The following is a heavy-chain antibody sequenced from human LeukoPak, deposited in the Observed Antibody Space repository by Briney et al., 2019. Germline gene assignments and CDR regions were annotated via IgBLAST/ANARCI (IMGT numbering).Heavy chain of an antibody. V-gene: IGHV3-7*01. D-gene: IGHD6-13*01. CDR3: ARERTSEEAGTGRYYYYYMDV. Sequence: GGSLRLSCAASGFTFSSYWMSWVRQAPGKGLEWVANIKQDGSEKYYVDSVKGRFTISRDNAKNSLYLQMNSLRAEDTAVYYCARERTSEEAGTGRYYYYYMDVWGKGTTVTVSS. CDR1: GFTFSSYW. CDR2: IKQDGSEK. J-gene: IGHJ6*03.